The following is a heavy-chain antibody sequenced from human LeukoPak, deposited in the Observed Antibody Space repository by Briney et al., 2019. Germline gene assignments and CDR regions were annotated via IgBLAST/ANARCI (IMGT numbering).Heavy chain of an antibody. CDR1: GGSISSSNW. CDR2: IYYSGST. J-gene: IGHJ5*02. V-gene: IGHV4-4*02. CDR3: ARLRFITGTTNNWFDP. D-gene: IGHD1-7*01. Sequence: SGTLSLTCAVSGGSISSSNWWSWVRQHPGKGLEWIGYIYYSGSTYYNPSLKSRVTISVDTSKNQFSLKLSSVTAADTAVYYCARLRFITGTTNNWFDPWGQGTLVTVSS.